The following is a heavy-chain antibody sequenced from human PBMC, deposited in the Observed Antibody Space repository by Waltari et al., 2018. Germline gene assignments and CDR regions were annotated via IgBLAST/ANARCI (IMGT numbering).Heavy chain of an antibody. V-gene: IGHV3-48*03. Sequence: EVQLVESGGGLVQPGGSLRLSCAASGFTFSSYEMNWVRQAPGKGLEWVSYISSSGSTIYYADSVKGRFTISRDNAKNSLYLQMNSLRAEDTAVYYCATSYYYDSSGYSHWGQGTLVTVSS. CDR3: ATSYYYDSSGYSH. CDR2: ISSSGSTI. CDR1: GFTFSSYE. D-gene: IGHD3-22*01. J-gene: IGHJ4*02.